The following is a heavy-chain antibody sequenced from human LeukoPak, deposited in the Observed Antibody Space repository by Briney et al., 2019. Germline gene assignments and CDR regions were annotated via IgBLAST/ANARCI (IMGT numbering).Heavy chain of an antibody. J-gene: IGHJ4*02. CDR3: ASSDDILTGYYKGLDN. CDR1: GGSFSGYY. Sequence: SETLSLTCAVYGGSFSGYYWSWIRQPPGKGLEWIGEINRSGSTNYNPSLKSRVTISVDTSKNQFSLKLSSVTAADTAVYYCASSDDILTGYYKGLDNWGQGTLVTVSS. CDR2: INRSGST. D-gene: IGHD3-9*01. V-gene: IGHV4-34*01.